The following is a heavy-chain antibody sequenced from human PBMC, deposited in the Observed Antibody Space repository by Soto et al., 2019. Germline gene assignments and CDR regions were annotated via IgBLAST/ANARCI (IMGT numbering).Heavy chain of an antibody. J-gene: IGHJ5*02. D-gene: IGHD3-3*01. CDR2: TYSSGNT. Sequence: PSETLSLTCSVSGGTISGYYWTWIRQPAGKGLEWIGRTYSSGNTKYNPSLQSRVTMSLDTPNNQFSLRLTSVTAADTAVYYCARGQRFSDWFDPWGQGTLVTVSS. V-gene: IGHV4-4*07. CDR1: GGTISGYY. CDR3: ARGQRFSDWFDP.